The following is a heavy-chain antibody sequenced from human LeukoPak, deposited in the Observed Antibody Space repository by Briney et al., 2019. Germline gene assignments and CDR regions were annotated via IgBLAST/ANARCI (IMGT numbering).Heavy chain of an antibody. D-gene: IGHD3-3*01. CDR3: AREYDFWSGYFDY. Sequence: ASVKVSCKASGYTLTGYYMHWVRQAPGQGLEWMGWINPNSGGTNYAQKFQGRVTMTRDTSISTAYMELSRLRSDDTAVYYCAREYDFWSGYFDYWGQGTLVTVSS. CDR2: INPNSGGT. J-gene: IGHJ4*02. V-gene: IGHV1-2*02. CDR1: GYTLTGYY.